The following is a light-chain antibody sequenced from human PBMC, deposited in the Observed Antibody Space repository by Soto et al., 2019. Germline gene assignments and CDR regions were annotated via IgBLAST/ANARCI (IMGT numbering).Light chain of an antibody. V-gene: IGKV1-5*03. CDR2: KAS. CDR3: QLYNSYSWT. J-gene: IGKJ1*01. CDR1: QSISSW. Sequence: DIQMTQSPSTLSASAGDRVTITCRASQSISSWLAWYQQKPGKAPKLLIYKASSLESGVPSRFSGSGSGTEFTLTISSLQPDDFASYYCQLYNSYSWTFGQGTKVEIK.